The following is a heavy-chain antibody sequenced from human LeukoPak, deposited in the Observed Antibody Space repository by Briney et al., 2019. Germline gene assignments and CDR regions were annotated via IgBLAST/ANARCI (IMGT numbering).Heavy chain of an antibody. CDR2: ISGSGGST. CDR3: AKDRGGNYLFYLDY. CDR1: GFTFSNYA. D-gene: IGHD1-26*01. J-gene: IGHJ4*02. V-gene: IGHV3-23*01. Sequence: GGSLRLSCAASGFTFSNYAMTWVRQAPGKWLEWVSGISGSGGSTYYADSVKGRFTISRDNSKNTLYLQMNSLRAEDTAVYYCAKDRGGNYLFYLDYWGQGTLVTVSS.